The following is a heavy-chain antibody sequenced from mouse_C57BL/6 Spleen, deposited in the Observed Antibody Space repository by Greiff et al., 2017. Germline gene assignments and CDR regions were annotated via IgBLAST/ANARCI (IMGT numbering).Heavy chain of an antibody. CDR1: GYSFTDYN. D-gene: IGHD2-5*01. CDR2: LNPNYGTT. Sequence: EVQLQQSGPELVKPGASVKISCKASGYSFTDYNMNWVKQSNGQSLEWIGVLNPNYGTTSYNQKFKGKATLTVDQSSSTAYMQLNSLTSEDSAVYYCASAYYSNYGYFDYWGQGTTLTVSS. J-gene: IGHJ2*01. CDR3: ASAYYSNYGYFDY. V-gene: IGHV1-39*01.